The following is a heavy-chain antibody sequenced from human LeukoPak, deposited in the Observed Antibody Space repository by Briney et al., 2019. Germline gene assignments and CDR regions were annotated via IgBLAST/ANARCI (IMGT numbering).Heavy chain of an antibody. D-gene: IGHD2-2*01. V-gene: IGHV1-18*01. J-gene: IGHJ3*02. CDR3: ARDAEDIVVVPAAFDI. CDR1: GYTFTSYG. CDR2: ISAYNGNT. Sequence: ASVKVSCKASGYTFTSYGISWVRQAPGQGLEWMGWISAYNGNTNYAQKLQGRVTMTTDTSTSTAYMELRSLRSDDTVVYYCARDAEDIVVVPAAFDIWGQGTMVTVSS.